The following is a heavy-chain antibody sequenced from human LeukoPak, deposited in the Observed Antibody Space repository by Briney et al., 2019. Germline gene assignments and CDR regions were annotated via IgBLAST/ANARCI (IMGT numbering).Heavy chain of an antibody. CDR2: ISSSSSTI. CDR1: GFTFSSYS. V-gene: IGHV3-48*01. J-gene: IGHJ3*02. CDR3: ARDSTTIFGVVIMFGAFDI. D-gene: IGHD3-3*01. Sequence: TGGSLRLSCAASGFTFSSYSMNWVRQAPGKGLQWVSFISSSSSTIYYADSVKGRFTISRDNAKNSLYLQMNSLRAEDTAVYYCARDSTTIFGVVIMFGAFDIWGQGTMVTVSS.